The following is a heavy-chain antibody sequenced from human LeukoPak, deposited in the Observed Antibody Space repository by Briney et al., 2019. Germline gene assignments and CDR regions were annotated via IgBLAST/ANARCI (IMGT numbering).Heavy chain of an antibody. Sequence: GGSLRLSCAAPGFTFSSYWMHWVRQVPGKGLVWVSRINSDGSSRSYVDSVMGRFTISRDNAKNTLYLQLDSLRAEDTAVYYCARGLAVAGSSWFDPWGQGTLVSVSS. D-gene: IGHD6-19*01. CDR2: INSDGSSR. V-gene: IGHV3-74*01. J-gene: IGHJ5*02. CDR1: GFTFSSYW. CDR3: ARGLAVAGSSWFDP.